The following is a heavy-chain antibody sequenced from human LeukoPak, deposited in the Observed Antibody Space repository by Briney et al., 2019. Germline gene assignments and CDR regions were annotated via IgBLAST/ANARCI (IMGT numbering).Heavy chain of an antibody. J-gene: IGHJ4*02. V-gene: IGHV4-38-2*02. Sequence: SETLSLTCTVSAYSISSGYYWGWIRQPPGKGLEWIGSIYHSGSTYYNPSLKSRVTISVDTSKNQFSLKLTSVTAADTAVYYCAREGLITIIRGLSFGYWGQGTLVSVSS. CDR2: IYHSGST. D-gene: IGHD3-10*01. CDR1: AYSISSGYY. CDR3: AREGLITIIRGLSFGY.